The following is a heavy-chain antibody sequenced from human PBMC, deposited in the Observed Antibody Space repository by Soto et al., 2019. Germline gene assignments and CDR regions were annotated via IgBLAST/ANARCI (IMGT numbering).Heavy chain of an antibody. D-gene: IGHD3-3*01. Sequence: PSETLSLTCFVSGYSITAGGYYWSWIRHHPGKGLEWIGSFYSSGSIIYNPSLKTRVTISLDKSTNQFSLRLTSVTAADTAVYYCARKGWRFGVVPRGGLAPWGQGRLVTVSS. CDR2: FYSSGSI. CDR3: ARKGWRFGVVPRGGLAP. CDR1: GYSITAGGYY. V-gene: IGHV4-39*07. J-gene: IGHJ5*02.